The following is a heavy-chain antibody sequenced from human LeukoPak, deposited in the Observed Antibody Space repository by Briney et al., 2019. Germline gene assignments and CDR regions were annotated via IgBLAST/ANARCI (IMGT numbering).Heavy chain of an antibody. V-gene: IGHV3-7*03. D-gene: IGHD1-26*01. CDR2: INVDGTAE. CDR1: GFSFSTIY. Sequence: GGSLRLSCAASGFSFSTIYMSWVRQTPGQGLEWVANINVDGTAEYYVDSVKGRFTISRDNAKNPLYLQMNSLRAEDTAVYYCARDPYRFAFDIWGQGTVVLVSS. J-gene: IGHJ3*02. CDR3: ARDPYRFAFDI.